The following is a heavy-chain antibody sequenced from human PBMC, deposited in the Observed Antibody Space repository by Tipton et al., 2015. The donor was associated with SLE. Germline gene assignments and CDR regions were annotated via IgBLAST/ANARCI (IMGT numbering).Heavy chain of an antibody. Sequence: LRLSCTVSGGSINNYYWSWIRQPPGKGLEWIGYIYYSGSTNYNPSLKSRVTISVDTSKNQFSLKLTSVTAADTAVYYCASRELRFLEFGYYSYGVDVWGHGTTVTVSS. V-gene: IGHV4-59*12. J-gene: IGHJ6*02. CDR3: ASRELRFLEFGYYSYGVDV. CDR2: IYYSGST. CDR1: GGSINNYY. D-gene: IGHD3-3*01.